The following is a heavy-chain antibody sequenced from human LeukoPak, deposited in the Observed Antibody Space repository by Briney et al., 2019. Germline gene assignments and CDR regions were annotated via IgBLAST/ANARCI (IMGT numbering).Heavy chain of an antibody. Sequence: SVKVSCKASGGTFSSYAISWVRQAPGQGLEWMGGIIPIFGTANYAQKFQGRVTMTRNTSISTAYMELSSLRSEDTAVYYCATDHYDSSGYHGYFDYWGQGTLVTVSS. CDR3: ATDHYDSSGYHGYFDY. D-gene: IGHD3-22*01. CDR2: IIPIFGTA. V-gene: IGHV1-69*05. J-gene: IGHJ4*02. CDR1: GGTFSSYA.